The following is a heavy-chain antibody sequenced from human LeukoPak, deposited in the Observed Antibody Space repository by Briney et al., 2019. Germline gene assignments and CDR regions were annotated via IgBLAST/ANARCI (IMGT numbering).Heavy chain of an antibody. V-gene: IGHV4-59*04. CDR1: GASLCTYY. D-gene: IGHD3-9*01. J-gene: IGHJ4*02. Sequence: SETLSLTCAVSGASLCTYYWSWIRQAPGKGLEWIGSIYYSGSTYYNPSLKSRVTISVDTSKNQFSLKLSSVTAADTAVYYCASQGTTPGFYFDYWGQGTLVTVSS. CDR3: ASQGTTPGFYFDY. CDR2: IYYSGST.